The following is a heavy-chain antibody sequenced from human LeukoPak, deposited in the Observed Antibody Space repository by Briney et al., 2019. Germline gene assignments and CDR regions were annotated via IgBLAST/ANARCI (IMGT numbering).Heavy chain of an antibody. J-gene: IGHJ5*02. D-gene: IGHD1-14*01. Sequence: PSQTLSLTCTVSGGSISSGSYNWSCIPPPAGKELEWIGRIYNSGSNNYNPSLKSRVTMSVDTSKNQFSLKLSSVTAADTAVYYCARDFLQPYNWFDPWGQGTLVTVSS. V-gene: IGHV4-61*02. CDR1: GGSISSGSYN. CDR3: ARDFLQPYNWFDP. CDR2: IYNSGSN.